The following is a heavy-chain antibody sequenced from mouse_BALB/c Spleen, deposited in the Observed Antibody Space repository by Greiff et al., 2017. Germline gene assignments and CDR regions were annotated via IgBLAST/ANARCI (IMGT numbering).Heavy chain of an antibody. Sequence: QVQLQQPGAELVKPGASVKMSCKASGYTFTSYNMHWVKQTPGQGLEWIGAIYPGNGDTSYNQKFKGKATLTADKSSSTAYMQLSSLTSEDSAVYYCARAGGSRSWDSWGQGTSVTASS. D-gene: IGHD1-2*01. CDR3: ARAGGSRSWDS. CDR2: IYPGNGDT. J-gene: IGHJ4*01. V-gene: IGHV1-12*01. CDR1: GYTFTSYN.